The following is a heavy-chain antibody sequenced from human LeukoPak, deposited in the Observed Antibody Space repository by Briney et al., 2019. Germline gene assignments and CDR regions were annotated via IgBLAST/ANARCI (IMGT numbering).Heavy chain of an antibody. CDR1: GGSFSGYY. D-gene: IGHD6-19*01. CDR3: VKSGGYGLIDY. Sequence: PSETLSLTCAVYGGSFSGYYWSWIRQPPGKGLEWIGEINHSGSTNYNPSLKSRVTISVDTSKNQFSLRLSSVTAADTAMYYCVKSGGYGLIDYWGQGTLVTVSS. CDR2: INHSGST. V-gene: IGHV4-34*01. J-gene: IGHJ4*02.